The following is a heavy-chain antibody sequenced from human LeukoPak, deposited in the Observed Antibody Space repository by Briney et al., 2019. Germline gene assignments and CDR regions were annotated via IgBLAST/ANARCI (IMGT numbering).Heavy chain of an antibody. CDR2: INPSGGST. J-gene: IGHJ6*03. D-gene: IGHD6-6*01. CDR3: ARGGRSVGGSSSSKSYYYYYYMDV. CDR1: GYTFTSYY. V-gene: IGHV1-46*01. Sequence: GASVKVSCKASGYTFTSYYMHWVRQAPGQGLEWMGIINPSGGSTSYAQKFQGRVTMTRDMSTSTVYMELSSLRSEDTAVYYCARGGRSVGGSSSSKSYYYYYYMDVWGKGTTVTVSS.